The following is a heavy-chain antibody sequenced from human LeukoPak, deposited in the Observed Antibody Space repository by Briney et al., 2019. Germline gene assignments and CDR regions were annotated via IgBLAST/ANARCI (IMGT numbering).Heavy chain of an antibody. Sequence: GGSLRLSCAASGFTFSDYAMSWVRQAPGKGLEWMGIIYPGDSDTRYSPSFQGQVTISADKSISTAYLQWSSLKASDTAMYYCARGLHRGGYSGYDSDAEYFQHWGQGTLVTVSS. CDR1: GFTFSDYA. J-gene: IGHJ1*01. CDR3: ARGLHRGGYSGYDSDAEYFQH. D-gene: IGHD5-12*01. V-gene: IGHV5-51*01. CDR2: IYPGDSDT.